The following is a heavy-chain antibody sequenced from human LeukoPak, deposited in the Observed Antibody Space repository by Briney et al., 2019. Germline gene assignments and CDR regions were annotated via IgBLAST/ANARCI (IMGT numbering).Heavy chain of an antibody. Sequence: GESLKISCRTSGYDFSRFWIGWVRLMPGKGLEWMGIIYPDKSETKYSPSFQGQVTISADKSISTAYLQWSSLKASDSAMYYCARMTFGLYFFDYWAQGSLVAVSS. J-gene: IGHJ4*02. V-gene: IGHV5-51*01. D-gene: IGHD3-3*01. CDR1: GYDFSRFW. CDR3: ARMTFGLYFFDY. CDR2: IYPDKSET.